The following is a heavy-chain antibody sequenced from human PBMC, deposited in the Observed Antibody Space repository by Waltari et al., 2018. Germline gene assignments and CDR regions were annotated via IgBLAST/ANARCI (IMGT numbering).Heavy chain of an antibody. Sequence: EVQLVESGGDLVQPGGSLRLSCAASGFTVSGNYMRWVGHTPGKGLEGGSVIYSGCSTYYAYFVKGRFTISRDNSKNTLYLQMNSLRAEYTAVYYCARAPYYYGSGSYQGYYFAYWGQGTLVTVSS. CDR3: ARAPYYYGSGSYQGYYFAY. D-gene: IGHD3-10*01. J-gene: IGHJ4*02. CDR1: GFTVSGNY. CDR2: IYSGCST. V-gene: IGHV3-66*02.